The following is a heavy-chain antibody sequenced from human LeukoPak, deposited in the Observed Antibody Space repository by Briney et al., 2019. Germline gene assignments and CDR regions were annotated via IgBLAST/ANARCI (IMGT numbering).Heavy chain of an antibody. J-gene: IGHJ6*04. D-gene: IGHD5-12*01. CDR1: GSRFTSYW. V-gene: IGHV5-10-1*01. CDR2: IDPSDSYT. CDR3: ARLGDIVANNAMDV. Sequence: GESLKISCKGSGSRFTSYWVSWVRPMPGKGLEWMGRIDPSDSYTNYSPSFQGHVTISADKSISTAYLQWSSLKASDTAMYYCARLGDIVANNAMDVWGKGTTVTVDS.